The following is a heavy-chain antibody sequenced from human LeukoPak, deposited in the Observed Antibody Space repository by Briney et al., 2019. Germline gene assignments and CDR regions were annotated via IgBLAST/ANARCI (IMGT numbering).Heavy chain of an antibody. CDR1: GGSISSGSYY. J-gene: IGHJ4*02. CDR2: IYYSGST. CDR3: ARGQFGTSWYKN. Sequence: ASETLSLTCTVSGGSISSGSYYWSWIRQPAGKGLEWIGYIYYSGSTYYNRSLKSRVTISIDTSKKQCSLKLSSVTAADTAVYYCARGQFGTSWYKNWGQGTLVTVSS. D-gene: IGHD2-2*01. V-gene: IGHV4-61*10.